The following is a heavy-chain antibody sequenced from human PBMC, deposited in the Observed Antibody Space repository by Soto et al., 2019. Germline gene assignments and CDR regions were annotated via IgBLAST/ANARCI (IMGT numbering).Heavy chain of an antibody. V-gene: IGHV3-48*01. Sequence: EVQPVESGGGLVQPGGSLRLSCEASGFTFTTFSMSWVRQAPGKGLEWVSYIHSSSTTIFYADSVKGRFTISRDNAKNSVYLQMNSLRVEDTAVYYCARGNYCSGDRCTEGPNWFGPWGQGTLVTVSS. D-gene: IGHD2-15*01. J-gene: IGHJ5*02. CDR1: GFTFTTFS. CDR2: IHSSSTTI. CDR3: ARGNYCSGDRCTEGPNWFGP.